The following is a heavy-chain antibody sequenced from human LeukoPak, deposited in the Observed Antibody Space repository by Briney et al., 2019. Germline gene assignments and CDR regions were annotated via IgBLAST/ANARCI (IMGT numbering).Heavy chain of an antibody. J-gene: IGHJ6*02. CDR1: GYTFTGYH. CDR3: ARGRFRYCSSTSCYLLDAYGVDV. V-gene: IGHV1-2*02. CDR2: INPNSGGT. Sequence: ASVKVSCKASGYTFTGYHMHWVRQAPGQGLEWMGWINPNSGGTNYAQKFQGRVTMTRDTSISTAYMELSRLRSDDTAVYYCARGRFRYCSSTSCYLLDAYGVDVWGQGTTVTVSS. D-gene: IGHD2-2*01.